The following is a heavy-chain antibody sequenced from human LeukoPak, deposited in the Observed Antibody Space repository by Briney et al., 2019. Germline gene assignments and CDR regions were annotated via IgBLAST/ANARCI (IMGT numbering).Heavy chain of an antibody. CDR3: ARLPHFLPKNDWSGPRERYYYGMDV. CDR2: IYYSGST. Sequence: PSETLSLTCTVSGGSISSYYWSWIRQPPGKGLEWIGYIYYSGSTNYNPSLKSRVTISVDTSKNQFSLKLSSVTAADTAVYYCARLPHFLPKNDWSGPRERYYYGMDVWGQGTTVTVSS. CDR1: GGSISSYY. V-gene: IGHV4-59*08. J-gene: IGHJ6*02. D-gene: IGHD3-3*01.